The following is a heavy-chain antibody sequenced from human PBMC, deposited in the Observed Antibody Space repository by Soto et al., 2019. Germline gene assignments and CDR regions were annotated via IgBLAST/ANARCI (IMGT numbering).Heavy chain of an antibody. J-gene: IGHJ6*02. D-gene: IGHD1-1*01. CDR1: GFSFSRYG. V-gene: IGHV3-30*18. CDR3: AKNHDPRAYDYYAMDV. CDR2: ISFDGRNK. Sequence: VQLVESGGGVVQTGRSLRLSCAASGFSFSRYGMHWVRQAPGKGLEWVAVISFDGRNKYYADSVKGRFSISRDNSKKTLYLQMNSLRVEDTAVYNCAKNHDPRAYDYYAMDVWGQGTTVTVSS.